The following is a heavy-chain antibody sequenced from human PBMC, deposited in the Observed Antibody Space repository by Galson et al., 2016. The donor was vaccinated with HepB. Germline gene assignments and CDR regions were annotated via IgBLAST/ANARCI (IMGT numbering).Heavy chain of an antibody. J-gene: IGHJ4*02. V-gene: IGHV1-18*04. CDR3: ARGSYDYFFDD. D-gene: IGHD4/OR15-4a*01. CDR1: GYTFTRYG. CDR2: ISVYNDNT. Sequence: SVKVSCKASGYTFTRYGISWVRQAPGQGLEWMGWISVYNDNTKYAQKFQGRVTMTTDTSTSTAYMEMRSLRYDDTAVYYCARGSYDYFFDDWGQGTLVTVSS.